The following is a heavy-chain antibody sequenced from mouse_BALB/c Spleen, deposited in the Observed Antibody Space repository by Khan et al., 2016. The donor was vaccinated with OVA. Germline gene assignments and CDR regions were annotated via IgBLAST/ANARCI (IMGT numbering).Heavy chain of an antibody. Sequence: QVQLEESGAELAKPGASVKMSCKASGYTFTTYWMHWVKQRPGQGLEWIGYIDPSTGYTEYNQKFKDKATLTTDKSSSTAYMQLSSLTSADSAVCYWARRGLYGFVAYWGQGTLVTVSS. V-gene: IGHV1-7*01. CDR1: GYTFTTYW. J-gene: IGHJ3*01. CDR2: IDPSTGYT. D-gene: IGHD2-2*01. CDR3: ARRGLYGFVAY.